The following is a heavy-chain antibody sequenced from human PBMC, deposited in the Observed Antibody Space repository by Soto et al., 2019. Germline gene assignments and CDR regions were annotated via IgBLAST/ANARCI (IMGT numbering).Heavy chain of an antibody. J-gene: IGHJ4*02. CDR3: ARGLLYATSYFDY. D-gene: IGHD2-8*01. CDR2: IIPISGTT. Sequence: QVQLVQSGAEVKKPGSSVKVSCKASGGTISSHTINWVRQAPGQGLECMGGIIPISGTTKYAQKFQGRVTITADTSTSTVYMELSSLTSEDKAVYYCARGLLYATSYFDYWGQGTLVTVSS. CDR1: GGTISSHT. V-gene: IGHV1-69*06.